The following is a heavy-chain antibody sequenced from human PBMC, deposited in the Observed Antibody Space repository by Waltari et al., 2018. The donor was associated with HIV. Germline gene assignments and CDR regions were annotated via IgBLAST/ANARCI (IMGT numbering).Heavy chain of an antibody. CDR3: TRALAY. J-gene: IGHJ4*02. CDR1: CFPFSASA. Sequence: EVQLTESGGGLVQPGGSLSVPCHASCFPFSASAIHWVLQASGKGLEWVGRIRSRGNRYATAYGASVKGRFTVSRDDSKNTAYLQMNNLKTEDTTVYYCTRALAYWGQGTLVTVSP. V-gene: IGHV3-73*02. CDR2: IRSRGNRYAT. D-gene: IGHD3-16*01.